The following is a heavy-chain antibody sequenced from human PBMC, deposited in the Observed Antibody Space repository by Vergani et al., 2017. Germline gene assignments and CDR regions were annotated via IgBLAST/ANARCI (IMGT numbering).Heavy chain of an antibody. CDR2: INPNSGGT. V-gene: IGHV1-2*02. CDR1: GYTFTGYY. CDR3: ARGDSSGYYYLDY. D-gene: IGHD3-22*01. Sequence: QVQLVESGGGLVKPGASVKVSCKASGYTFTGYYMHWVRQAPGRGLEWMGWINPNSGGTNYAQKFQGRVTMTRDTSISTAYMELSRLRSDDTAVYYCARGDSSGYYYLDYWGQGTLVTVSS. J-gene: IGHJ4*02.